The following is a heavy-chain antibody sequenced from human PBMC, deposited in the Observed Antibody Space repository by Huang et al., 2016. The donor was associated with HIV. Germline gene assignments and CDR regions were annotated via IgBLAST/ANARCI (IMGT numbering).Heavy chain of an antibody. Sequence: QVQLVQSAAEVKKPGSSVKVSCEASGGTFSSYAISWVRQAPGQGLEGMGGIIPILGTTNDTQKCQGRVTITADESSSTAYMELRSLRSEDTAVYYCARASGRIQLPGGYFDLWGRGTLVTVSS. V-gene: IGHV1-69*01. J-gene: IGHJ2*01. CDR1: GGTFSSYA. CDR3: ARASGRIQLPGGYFDL. CDR2: IIPILGTT. D-gene: IGHD1-1*01.